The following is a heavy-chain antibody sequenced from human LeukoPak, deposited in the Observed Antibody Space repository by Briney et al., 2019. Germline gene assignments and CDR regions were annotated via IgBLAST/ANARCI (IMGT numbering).Heavy chain of an antibody. CDR2: IYYSGIS. J-gene: IGHJ4*02. Sequence: SETLSLTCTVSGGSISSYYWSWIRQPPGKGLEWIGYIYYSGISNYTPSLKGRVTISVDTSKNQFSLKLSSVTAADTAVYYCAGRGSVAGLDYWGQGTPVTVSS. V-gene: IGHV4-59*01. CDR1: GGSISSYY. CDR3: AGRGSVAGLDY. D-gene: IGHD6-19*01.